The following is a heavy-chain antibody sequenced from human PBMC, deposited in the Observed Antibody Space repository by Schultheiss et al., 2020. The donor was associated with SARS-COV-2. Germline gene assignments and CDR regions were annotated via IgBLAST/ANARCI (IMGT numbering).Heavy chain of an antibody. D-gene: IGHD2-15*01. CDR1: GGSISSYY. Sequence: GSLRLSCTVSGGSISSYYWSWIRQPPGKGLEWIGYIYYSGSTNYNPSLKSRVTISVDTSKNQFSLKLNSVSAADTAVYYCARATSGGTSRSFDYWGQGTLVTVSS. CDR2: IYYSGST. J-gene: IGHJ4*02. CDR3: ARATSGGTSRSFDY. V-gene: IGHV4-59*01.